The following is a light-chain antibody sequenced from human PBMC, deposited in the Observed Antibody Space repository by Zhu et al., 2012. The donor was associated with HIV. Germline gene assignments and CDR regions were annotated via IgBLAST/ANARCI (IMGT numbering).Light chain of an antibody. V-gene: IGKV1-9*01. CDR1: ESISRY. J-gene: IGKJ3*01. CDR3: QQLNTYPLFT. Sequence: DVQLTQSPSFLSASVGDRVTITCRASESISRYLAWYQQKPGKAPKLLIYDASTLQSGVPSTFSGSGSGTEFTLTISNLQPEDFAVYYCQQLNTYPLFTFALGPKWISN. CDR2: DAS.